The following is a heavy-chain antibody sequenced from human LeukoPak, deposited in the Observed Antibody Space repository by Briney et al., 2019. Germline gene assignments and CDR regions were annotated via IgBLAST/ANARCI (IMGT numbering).Heavy chain of an antibody. CDR2: IYYSGST. V-gene: IGHV4-30-4*01. Sequence: SETLSLTCTVSGGSISSGDYYWNWIRQPPGKGLEWIGYIYYSGSTYYNPSLKSRVTISVDTSKNQFSLKLSSVTAADTAVYYCARDLIVVVPAAGGGYYYYGMDVWGQGTTATVSS. D-gene: IGHD2-2*01. CDR1: GGSISSGDYY. J-gene: IGHJ6*02. CDR3: ARDLIVVVPAAGGGYYYYGMDV.